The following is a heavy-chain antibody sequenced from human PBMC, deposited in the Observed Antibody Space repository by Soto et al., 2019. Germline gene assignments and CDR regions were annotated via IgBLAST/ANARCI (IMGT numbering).Heavy chain of an antibody. CDR3: AKDLRSYYYDSSGYYH. Sequence: GGSLRLSCAASGFTFSSYAMSWVRQAPGKGLEWVSAISGSGGSTYYADSVKGRFTISRDNSKNTLYLQMNSLRAEDTAVYYCAKDLRSYYYDSSGYYHWGQGTLVTVS. CDR1: GFTFSSYA. V-gene: IGHV3-23*01. CDR2: ISGSGGST. D-gene: IGHD3-22*01. J-gene: IGHJ5*02.